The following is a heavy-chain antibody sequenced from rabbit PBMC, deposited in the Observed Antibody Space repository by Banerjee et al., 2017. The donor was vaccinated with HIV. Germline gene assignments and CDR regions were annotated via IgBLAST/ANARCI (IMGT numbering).Heavy chain of an antibody. Sequence: QSLEESGGDLVKPGASLTLTCTASGFSFSSGYDMCWVRQAPGKGLEWIACINTGSSGAYYASWAKGRFPISKPSSTTVTLQMTSLTVADTATYFCGRGYYSSGWNLWGPGTLVTVS. D-gene: IGHD4-1*01. CDR2: INTGSSGA. J-gene: IGHJ4*01. CDR1: GFSFSSGYD. V-gene: IGHV1S40*01. CDR3: GRGYYSSGWNL.